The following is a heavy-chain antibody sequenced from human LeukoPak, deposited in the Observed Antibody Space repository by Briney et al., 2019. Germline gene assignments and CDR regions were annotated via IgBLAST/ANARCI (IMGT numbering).Heavy chain of an antibody. CDR2: INQDGSEK. V-gene: IGHV3-7*03. Sequence: GGSLRLSCVDSGVTFSNYWRNWVRQAPGKGLEWVANINQDGSEKYYVDSVKGRFTISRDNAKKSLYLQMNSLRAEDTAVYYCARAAYYYDSSGYPTLDHYYMDVWGKGTTVTISS. J-gene: IGHJ6*03. CDR1: GVTFSNYW. CDR3: ARAAYYYDSSGYPTLDHYYMDV. D-gene: IGHD3-22*01.